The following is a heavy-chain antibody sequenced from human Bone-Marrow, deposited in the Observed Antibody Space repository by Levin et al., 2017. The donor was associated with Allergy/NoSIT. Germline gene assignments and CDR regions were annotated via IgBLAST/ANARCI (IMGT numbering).Heavy chain of an antibody. Sequence: SQTLSLTCTVSGGSISSYYWSWIRQPPGKGLEWIGYIYYSGSTNYNPSLKSRVTISVDTSKNQFSLKLSSVTAADTAVYYCARYNWNQLYNYYFDYWGQGTLVTVSS. CDR1: GGSISSYY. V-gene: IGHV4-59*01. D-gene: IGHD1-20*01. J-gene: IGHJ4*02. CDR2: IYYSGST. CDR3: ARYNWNQLYNYYFDY.